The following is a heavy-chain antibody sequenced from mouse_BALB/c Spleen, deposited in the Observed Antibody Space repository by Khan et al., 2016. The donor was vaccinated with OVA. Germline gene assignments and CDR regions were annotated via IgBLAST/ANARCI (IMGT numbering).Heavy chain of an antibody. V-gene: IGHV1-4*01. J-gene: IGHJ3*01. CDR1: GYIFTSYM. CDR2: INPSSDYN. CDR3: ARGGYCSFGY. D-gene: IGHD1-1*01. Sequence: QVRLQQSGAELARPGASVKMSCKASGYIFTSYMIHWVKQRPGQGLEWLGDINPSSDYNNYKQKFKDKAKSTADKSSSTAYMLLSSLTAEDSADYYCARGGYCSFGYWGQGTLVTVSA.